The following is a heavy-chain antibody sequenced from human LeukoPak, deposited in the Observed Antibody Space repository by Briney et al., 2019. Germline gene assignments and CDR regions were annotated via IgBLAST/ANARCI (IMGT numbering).Heavy chain of an antibody. D-gene: IGHD6-19*01. J-gene: IGHJ4*02. Sequence: PGPSLRLSCAASGFTFSSYAMHWVRHAPGKGLEWVALLSFDGSNKYYADSVKGRFTISRDNSKNTLYLQMNSLRAEDTAVYYCANESSGWYGVRIDYWGQGTLVTVSS. CDR2: LSFDGSNK. CDR1: GFTFSSYA. CDR3: ANESSGWYGVRIDY. V-gene: IGHV3-30-3*02.